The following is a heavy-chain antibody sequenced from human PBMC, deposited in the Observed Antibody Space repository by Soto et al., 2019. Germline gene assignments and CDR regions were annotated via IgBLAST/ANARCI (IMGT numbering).Heavy chain of an antibody. CDR1: GFTFSNYG. CDR2: IGSITRNI. Sequence: EVQLVESGGGLVQLGGSLRLSCAASGFTFSNYGMNWVRQAPGRGPEWIAYIGSITRNINYANSVKGRFTISRDNAKNSLYLQMNSLRDEDTAVYYCARGGAARPDYWGQGSLVTVSS. V-gene: IGHV3-48*02. J-gene: IGHJ4*02. D-gene: IGHD6-6*01. CDR3: ARGGAARPDY.